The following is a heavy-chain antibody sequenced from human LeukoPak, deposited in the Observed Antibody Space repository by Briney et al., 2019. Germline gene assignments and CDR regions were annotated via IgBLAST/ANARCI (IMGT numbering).Heavy chain of an antibody. Sequence: SQTLSLTSAISEHRVSSKSGAWRWIRQSPSRGLEWLGRTYYRSKWYNDYAVSVQGRITINPDTSKNQFSLQLNSVTPEDTAVYYCARDLGTSGWYTFDYWGQGTLVTVSS. CDR1: EHRVSSKSGA. V-gene: IGHV6-1*01. D-gene: IGHD6-19*01. J-gene: IGHJ4*02. CDR3: ARDLGTSGWYTFDY. CDR2: TYYRSKWYN.